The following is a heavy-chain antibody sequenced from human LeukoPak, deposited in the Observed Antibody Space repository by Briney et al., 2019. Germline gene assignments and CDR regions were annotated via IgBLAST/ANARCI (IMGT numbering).Heavy chain of an antibody. Sequence: GGSLRLSCAASGFTFSGYWMHWVRQAPGKGLVWVSRINGDGSSTKYADSVKGRFTISRDNAKNSLYLQMNRLRAEDMALYYCAKDYLTYSRGWARGWYFDYWGQGTLVTVSS. CDR1: GFTFSGYW. J-gene: IGHJ4*02. CDR3: AKDYLTYSRGWARGWYFDY. CDR2: INGDGSST. V-gene: IGHV3-74*01. D-gene: IGHD6-19*01.